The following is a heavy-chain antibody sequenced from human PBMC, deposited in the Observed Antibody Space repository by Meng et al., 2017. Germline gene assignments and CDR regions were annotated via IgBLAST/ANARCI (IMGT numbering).Heavy chain of an antibody. CDR2: ISYDGSNK. V-gene: IGHV3-30*04. D-gene: IGHD5-18*01. CDR1: GFTFSSYA. CDR3: ARDREIQLWGGAFDI. Sequence: GESLKISCAASGFTFSSYAMHWVRQAPGKGLEWVAVISYDGSNKYYADSVKGRFTISRDNSKNTLYLQMNSLRAEDTAVYYCARDREIQLWGGAFDIWGQGTRVTVSS. J-gene: IGHJ3*02.